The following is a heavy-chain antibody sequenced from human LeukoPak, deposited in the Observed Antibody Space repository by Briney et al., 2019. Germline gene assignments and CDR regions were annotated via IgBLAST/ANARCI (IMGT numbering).Heavy chain of an antibody. Sequence: PGGSLRLSCAASGFTFSDYSMNWVRQAPGKGPEWISYVGISSGNTKYADSVKGRFTISGDSAKNSVFLQMNSLRVEDTAVYYCARDHRYAFDNWGQGTLVTVSS. CDR2: VGISSGNT. CDR1: GFTFSDYS. CDR3: ARDHRYAFDN. V-gene: IGHV3-48*04. D-gene: IGHD5-12*01. J-gene: IGHJ4*02.